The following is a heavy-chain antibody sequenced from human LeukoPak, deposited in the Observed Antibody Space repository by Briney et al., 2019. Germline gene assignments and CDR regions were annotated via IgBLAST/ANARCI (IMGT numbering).Heavy chain of an antibody. CDR3: ARDGSANDSSGYYFVV. Sequence: GGSLRLSCAASGFTFSSYSMNWVRQAPGKGLEGVSSISSSGSYIYYADSVKGRFTISRDNAKNSLYLQMNSLRAEDTAVYYCARDGSANDSSGYYFVVWGQGTLVTVSS. CDR2: ISSSGSYI. CDR1: GFTFSSYS. J-gene: IGHJ4*02. D-gene: IGHD3-22*01. V-gene: IGHV3-21*01.